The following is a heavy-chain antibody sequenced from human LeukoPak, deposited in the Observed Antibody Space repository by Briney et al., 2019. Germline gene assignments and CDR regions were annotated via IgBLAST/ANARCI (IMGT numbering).Heavy chain of an antibody. Sequence: SLKISCAASGFPFDDKAMHWVRQAPGKGLEWVAGISRNSDSTGYAGSVKGRFTISRDNAKNSLYLQMNSLRAEDMALYYCVKDIGSGSYRYGGYFDYWGQGTLVTVSS. CDR2: ISRNSDST. V-gene: IGHV3-9*03. J-gene: IGHJ4*02. D-gene: IGHD1-26*01. CDR1: GFPFDDKA. CDR3: VKDIGSGSYRYGGYFDY.